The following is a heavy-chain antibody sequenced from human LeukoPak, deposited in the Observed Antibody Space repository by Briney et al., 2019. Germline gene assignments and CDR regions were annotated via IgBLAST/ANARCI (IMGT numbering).Heavy chain of an antibody. J-gene: IGHJ4*02. D-gene: IGHD3-16*01. Sequence: SETLSLTCTVSGGSISSYYWSWIRQPPGKGLEWIGYIYYSGSTNYNPSLKSRVTISVDTSKNQFSLKLSSVTAADTAMYYCARSSGWGSYYFDYWGQGTLVTVSS. CDR1: GGSISSYY. V-gene: IGHV4-59*01. CDR3: ARSSGWGSYYFDY. CDR2: IYYSGST.